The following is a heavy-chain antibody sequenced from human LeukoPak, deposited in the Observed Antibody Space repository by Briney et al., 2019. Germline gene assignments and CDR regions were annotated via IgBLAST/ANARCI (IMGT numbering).Heavy chain of an antibody. D-gene: IGHD3-22*01. J-gene: IGHJ6*03. CDR1: GYTFTSYD. CDR2: MNPNSGNT. V-gene: IGHV1-8*01. Sequence: GASVKVSFTASGYTFTSYDINWVRQATGQGLEWMGWMNPNSGNTGYAQKFQGRVTMTRNTSISTAYMELSSLRSEDTAVYYCERLGFGDDSSGYYYRSGIRYYMDVWGKGTTVTVSS. CDR3: ERLGFGDDSSGYYYRSGIRYYMDV.